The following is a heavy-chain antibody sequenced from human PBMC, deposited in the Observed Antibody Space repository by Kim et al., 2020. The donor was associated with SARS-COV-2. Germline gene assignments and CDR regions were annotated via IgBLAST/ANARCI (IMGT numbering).Heavy chain of an antibody. CDR3: AKDPRRVRGPLAPLFDY. Sequence: GKGRLTNSRDNSKNTLYLQMNSLRAEDTAVYYCAKDPRRVRGPLAPLFDYWGQGTLVTVSS. D-gene: IGHD3-10*01. J-gene: IGHJ4*02. V-gene: IGHV3-23*01.